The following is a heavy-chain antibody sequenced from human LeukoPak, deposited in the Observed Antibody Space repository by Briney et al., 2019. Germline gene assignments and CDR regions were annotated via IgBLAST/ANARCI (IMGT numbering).Heavy chain of an antibody. J-gene: IGHJ4*02. CDR1: GGSISSYY. CDR3: ARVGGGGRYDYYDY. D-gene: IGHD3-16*01. Sequence: PSETLSLTCSVSGGSISSYYWSWIRQPPGKGLEWIGYIYYSGSTNYNPSLKSRVTISVDTSKNQFSLKLSSVTAADTAVYYCARVGGGGRYDYYDYWGQGTLVTVCS. CDR2: IYYSGST. V-gene: IGHV4-59*01.